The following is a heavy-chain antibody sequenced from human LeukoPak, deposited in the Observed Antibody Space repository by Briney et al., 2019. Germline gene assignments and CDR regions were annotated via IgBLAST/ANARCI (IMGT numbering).Heavy chain of an antibody. Sequence: SETLSLTCTVSGGSISSYYWSWIRQPAGKGLEWIGRIYTSGSTNYNPSLKSRVTISVDTSKNQFSLKLSSVTAADTAVYYCARGPLIPLGLRGWFDPWGQGTLVTVSS. V-gene: IGHV4-4*07. CDR3: ARGPLIPLGLRGWFDP. J-gene: IGHJ5*02. CDR1: GGSISSYY. D-gene: IGHD1-7*01. CDR2: IYTSGST.